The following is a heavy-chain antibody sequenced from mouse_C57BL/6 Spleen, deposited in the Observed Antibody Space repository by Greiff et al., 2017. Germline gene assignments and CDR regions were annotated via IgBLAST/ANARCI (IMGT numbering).Heavy chain of an antibody. V-gene: IGHV1-42*01. CDR2: INPSTGGT. J-gene: IGHJ3*01. CDR1: GYSFTGYY. CDR3: AEGGTGFAY. Sequence: VQLQQSGPELVKPGASVKISCKASGYSFTGYYMNWVKQSPEKSLEWIGEINPSTGGTTYNQKFKAKATLTVDKSSSTSYMQLKSLTSEDSAVYYCAEGGTGFAYWGQGTLVTVSA. D-gene: IGHD3-3*01.